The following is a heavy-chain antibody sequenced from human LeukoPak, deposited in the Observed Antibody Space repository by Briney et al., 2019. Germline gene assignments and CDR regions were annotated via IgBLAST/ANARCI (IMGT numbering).Heavy chain of an antibody. CDR2: IKQDGSEK. CDR3: ARVIAAAGTGDDY. Sequence: GGSLRLSCAASGFTFSNYWMSWARQASGKGLEWVASIKQDGSEKNYVDSAKGRFTISRDNAKNSLYLQMNSLRVEDTAVYYCARVIAAAGTGDDYWGQGTLVTISS. CDR1: GFTFSNYW. D-gene: IGHD6-13*01. V-gene: IGHV3-7*05. J-gene: IGHJ4*02.